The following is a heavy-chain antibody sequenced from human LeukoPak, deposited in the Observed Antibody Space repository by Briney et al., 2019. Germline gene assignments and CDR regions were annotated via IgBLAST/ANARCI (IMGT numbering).Heavy chain of an antibody. CDR3: ARDRLGVEMSTINRFDY. CDR1: GFTFSSYT. Sequence: GGSLRLSCAASGFTFSSYTMDWVRQAPGKGLEWVSSISTGSSYIYYANSVKGRFTISRDNAKNSLYLQMNSLRAEDTAVYYCARDRLGVEMSTINRFDYWGQGTLVAVSS. J-gene: IGHJ4*02. V-gene: IGHV3-21*01. D-gene: IGHD5-24*01. CDR2: ISTGSSYI.